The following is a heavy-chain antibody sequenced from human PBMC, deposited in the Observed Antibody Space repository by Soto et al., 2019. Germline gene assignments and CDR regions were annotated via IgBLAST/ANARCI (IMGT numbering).Heavy chain of an antibody. CDR1: GYTFTSYD. CDR3: ARGPGAAARSWKNWFDP. V-gene: IGHV1-8*01. J-gene: IGHJ5*02. D-gene: IGHD6-13*01. Sequence: ASVKVSCKASGYTFTSYDINWVRQATGQGLEWMGWMNPNSGNTGYAQKFQGRVTMTRNTSISTAYMELSSLRSEDTAVYYCARGPGAAARSWKNWFDPWGQGTLVTVSS. CDR2: MNPNSGNT.